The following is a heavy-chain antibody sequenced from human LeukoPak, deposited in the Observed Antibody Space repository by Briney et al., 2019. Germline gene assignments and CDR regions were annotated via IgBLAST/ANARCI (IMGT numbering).Heavy chain of an antibody. CDR2: INPSGGST. CDR1: GYTFTSYY. J-gene: IGHJ6*02. V-gene: IGHV1-46*01. D-gene: IGHD2-15*01. Sequence: GASVKVSCKTSGYTFTSYYIHWVRQAPGQGLEWMGIINPSGGSTSYAQKFQGRVTMTRDTSTSTVYMYLSSLRSEDTAVYYCARDRWHCRVNCDSVYYFALDVWGQGTTVTVSS. CDR3: ARDRWHCRVNCDSVYYFALDV.